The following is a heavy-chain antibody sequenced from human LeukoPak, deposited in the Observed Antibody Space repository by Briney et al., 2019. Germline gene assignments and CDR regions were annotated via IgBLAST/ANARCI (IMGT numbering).Heavy chain of an antibody. CDR2: ISGSRGGA. J-gene: IGHJ4*02. V-gene: IGHV3-23*01. Sequence: PGGSLRLSCAASGFTFSNYAMSWVRQAPGKGLEWVSSISGSRGGAYYADSVKGRFTISRDNSMNTLYLQMNRLGAEDTAVYSCARVPEYFFDYWGQGTLVTVSS. CDR3: ARVPEYFFDY. D-gene: IGHD2/OR15-2a*01. CDR1: GFTFSNYA.